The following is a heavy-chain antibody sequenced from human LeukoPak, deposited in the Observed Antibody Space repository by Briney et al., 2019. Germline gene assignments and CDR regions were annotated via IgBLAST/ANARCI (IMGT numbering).Heavy chain of an antibody. CDR2: INPSGGST. Sequence: ASVKVSCKASGYTFTSYYMHWVRQAPGQGLEWMGIINPSGGSTSYAQKFQGRVTMTRDTSTSTVYMELSSLRSEDTAVYYCGVLRISGDGVLKWFDPWGQGALVTVSP. V-gene: IGHV1-46*01. D-gene: IGHD2-8*01. CDR1: GYTFTSYY. J-gene: IGHJ5*02. CDR3: GVLRISGDGVLKWFDP.